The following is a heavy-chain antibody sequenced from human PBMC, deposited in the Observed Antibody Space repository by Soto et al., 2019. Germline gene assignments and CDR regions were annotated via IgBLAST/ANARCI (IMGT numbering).Heavy chain of an antibody. V-gene: IGHV1-69*13. CDR2: IIPIFGTA. J-gene: IGHJ6*02. CDR3: ARILRGNFLTGYAPYYYYYGMDV. CDR1: GGTFSSYA. D-gene: IGHD3-9*01. Sequence: ASVKVSCKASGGTFSSYAISWVRQAPGQGLEWMGGIIPIFGTANYAQKFQGRVTITADESTSTAYMELSSLRSEDTAVYYCARILRGNFLTGYAPYYYYYGMDVWGQGTTVTVSS.